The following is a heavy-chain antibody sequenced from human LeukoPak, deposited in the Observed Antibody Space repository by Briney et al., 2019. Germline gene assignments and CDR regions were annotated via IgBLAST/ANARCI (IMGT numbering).Heavy chain of an antibody. J-gene: IGHJ3*02. CDR1: GFTFSSYI. Sequence: PGGSLRLSWAASGFTFSSYIMKWVRQAPGKGLEWVSYISISSTMNYADSVKGRFTISRDNAKNSLYLQMNSLTAEDTAVSNCTRDPEAFYIWGQGTMVTVSS. CDR3: TRDPEAFYI. V-gene: IGHV3-48*01. CDR2: ISISSTM.